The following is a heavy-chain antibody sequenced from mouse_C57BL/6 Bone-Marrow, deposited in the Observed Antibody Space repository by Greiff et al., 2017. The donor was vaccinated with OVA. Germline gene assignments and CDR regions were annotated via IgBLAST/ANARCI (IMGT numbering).Heavy chain of an antibody. Sequence: QVQLQQPGAELVRPGSSVKLSCKASGYTFTSYWMDWVKQSPGQGLEWIGNIYPSDSETHYNQKFKDKATLTVDKSSSTAYMQLSSLTSEDSAVYYGAREGYDGYYWFAYWGQGTLVTVSA. J-gene: IGHJ3*01. CDR3: AREGYDGYYWFAY. V-gene: IGHV1-61*01. CDR2: IYPSDSET. CDR1: GYTFTSYW. D-gene: IGHD2-3*01.